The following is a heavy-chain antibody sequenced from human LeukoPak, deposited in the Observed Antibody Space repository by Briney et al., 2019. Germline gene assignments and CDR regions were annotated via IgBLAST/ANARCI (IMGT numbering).Heavy chain of an antibody. CDR2: INPSGGST. CDR3: ARVPDYGDYKPYYYYMDV. Sequence: GASVKVSCKASGYTFTSYYMHWVRQAPGQGLEWMGIINPSGGSTSYAQKFQGRVTMTRDTSISTAYMELSRLRSDDTAVYYCARVPDYGDYKPYYYYMDVWGKGTTVTVSS. J-gene: IGHJ6*03. D-gene: IGHD4-17*01. V-gene: IGHV1-46*01. CDR1: GYTFTSYY.